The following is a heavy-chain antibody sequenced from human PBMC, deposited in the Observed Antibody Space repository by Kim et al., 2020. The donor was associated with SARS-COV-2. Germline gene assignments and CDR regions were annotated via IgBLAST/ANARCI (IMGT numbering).Heavy chain of an antibody. D-gene: IGHD3-9*01. Sequence: ASVKVSCKASGYTFTSYAMHWVRQAPGQRLEWMGWINAGNGNTKYSQKFQGRVTITRDTSASTAYMELSSLRSEDTAVYYCAREENLRYFDWLPLDYWGQGTLVTVSS. V-gene: IGHV1-3*01. CDR2: INAGNGNT. CDR3: AREENLRYFDWLPLDY. J-gene: IGHJ4*02. CDR1: GYTFTSYA.